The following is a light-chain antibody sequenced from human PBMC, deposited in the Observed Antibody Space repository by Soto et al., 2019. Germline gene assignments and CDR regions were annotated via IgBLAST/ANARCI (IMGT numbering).Light chain of an antibody. Sequence: QTVVTQEPSFSVSPGRTVTLTCGLNSGSVSSTYYPSWYQQTPGQPPRTLIYNTNTRSSGVPDRFSGSILGNKAALTITGAQADDESDYYCVLYMGSGIWVFGGGTKLTVL. CDR1: SGSVSSTYY. J-gene: IGLJ3*02. CDR2: NTN. V-gene: IGLV8-61*01. CDR3: VLYMGSGIWV.